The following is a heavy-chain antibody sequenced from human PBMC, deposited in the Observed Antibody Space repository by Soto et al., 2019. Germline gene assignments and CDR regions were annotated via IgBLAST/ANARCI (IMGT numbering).Heavy chain of an antibody. CDR1: GGSIKSDYY. CDR3: ARGRPNCFYYGLDV. Sequence: PSETLSLTCTVSGGSIKSDYYWTWVRQTPGGGLEWMGYKYYSGATDSDPSLKRRVSFSVDTSKNQFYLNLTSVTVADTAVYYCARGRPNCFYYGLDVWGQGIPVTVSS. CDR2: KYYSGAT. V-gene: IGHV4-30-4*01. J-gene: IGHJ6*02.